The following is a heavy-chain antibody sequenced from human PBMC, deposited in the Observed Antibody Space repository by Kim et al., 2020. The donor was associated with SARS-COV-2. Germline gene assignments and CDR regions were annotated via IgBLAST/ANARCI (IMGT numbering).Heavy chain of an antibody. V-gene: IGHV3-21*01. Sequence: SVKGRFTISRDNAKNSLYLQMNSLRAEDTAVYYCARDFELWFGEAVVFDYWGQGTLVTVSS. CDR3: ARDFELWFGEAVVFDY. J-gene: IGHJ4*02. D-gene: IGHD3-10*01.